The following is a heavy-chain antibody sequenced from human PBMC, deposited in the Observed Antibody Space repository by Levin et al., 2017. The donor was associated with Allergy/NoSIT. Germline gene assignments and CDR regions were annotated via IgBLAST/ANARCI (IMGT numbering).Heavy chain of an antibody. CDR3: ARYFDWSYGMDV. J-gene: IGHJ6*02. CDR2: INWNGGST. D-gene: IGHD3-9*01. CDR1: GFTFDDYG. Sequence: PGGSLRLSCAASGFTFDDYGMSWVRQAPGKGLEWVSGINWNGGSTGYADSVKGRFTISRDNAKNSLYLQMNSLRAEDTALYHCARYFDWSYGMDVWGQGTTVTVSS. V-gene: IGHV3-20*01.